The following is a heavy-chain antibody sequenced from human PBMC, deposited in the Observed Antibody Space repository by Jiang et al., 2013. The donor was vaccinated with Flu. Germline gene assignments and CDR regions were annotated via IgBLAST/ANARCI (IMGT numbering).Heavy chain of an antibody. CDR2: TYHRSKWYN. V-gene: IGHV6-1*01. CDR3: ARSRDCSGGSCFSTWFDP. J-gene: IGHJ5*02. Sequence: SQTLSLTCAISGDSVSSNSAAWNWIRQSPSRGLEWLGRTYHRSKWYNDYAVSVKSRITIKPDTSKNQFSLHLNSVTPEDTAVYYCARSRDCSGGSCFSTWFDPWGQGTLVTVSS. D-gene: IGHD2-15*01. CDR1: GDSVSSNSAA.